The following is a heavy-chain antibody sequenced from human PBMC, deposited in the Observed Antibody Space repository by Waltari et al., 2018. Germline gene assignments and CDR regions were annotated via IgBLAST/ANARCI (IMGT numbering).Heavy chain of an antibody. D-gene: IGHD6-19*01. CDR1: GGSISSSSSY. CDR3: ARAKSSGWFSDL. Sequence: QLQLQESGPGLVKPSETLSLTCTVSGGSISSSSSYWGWIRQPPGKGLEWIGSIYYSGSTYYNPSLKSRVTISVDTSKNQFSLKLSSVTAADTAVYYCARAKSSGWFSDLWGRGTLVTVSS. J-gene: IGHJ2*01. V-gene: IGHV4-39*07. CDR2: IYYSGST.